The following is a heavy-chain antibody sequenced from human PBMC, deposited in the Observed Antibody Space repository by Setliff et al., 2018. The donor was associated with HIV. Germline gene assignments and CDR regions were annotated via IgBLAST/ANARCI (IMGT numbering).Heavy chain of an antibody. J-gene: IGHJ4*02. CDR2: INTHTGNT. CDR3: ARGKTWLRFLDY. D-gene: IGHD5-12*01. V-gene: IGHV1-18*01. CDR1: GYNLHNYG. Sequence: ASVKVSCKASGYNLHNYGITWVRQAPGQGLEWMGWINTHTGNTNSAQRFQGRVTVTMDTSTSTAYMELRSLKSDDTAVYYCARGKTWLRFLDYWGQGTLVTVSS.